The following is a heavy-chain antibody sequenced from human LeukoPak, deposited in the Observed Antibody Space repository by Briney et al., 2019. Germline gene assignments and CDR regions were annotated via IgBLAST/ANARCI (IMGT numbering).Heavy chain of an antibody. D-gene: IGHD2-2*02. CDR3: HPLAYTTN. V-gene: IGHV3-74*01. CDR1: GFTFSSYA. Sequence: GRSLRLSCAASGFTFSSYAMHWVRQAPGKGLEWVSVSKDDGSSTSYADSVKGRFTVSRDNAKNMLYLQMNSLRAEDTAVYYCHPLAYTTNWGQGALVTVSS. CDR2: SKDDGSST. J-gene: IGHJ4*02.